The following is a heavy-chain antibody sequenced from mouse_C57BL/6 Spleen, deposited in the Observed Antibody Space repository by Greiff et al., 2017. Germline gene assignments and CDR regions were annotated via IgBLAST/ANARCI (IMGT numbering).Heavy chain of an antibody. Sequence: QVQLQQSGPGLVQPSQSLSITCTASGFSLTSYGVHWVRQSPGKGLEWLGVIWRGGSTDYNAAFVSSLGITKDNSKSQAFFKMNSLQADDTAIYYCARTAQVYYAMDYWGQGTSVTVSS. CDR3: ARTAQVYYAMDY. CDR1: GFSLTSYG. J-gene: IGHJ4*01. D-gene: IGHD3-2*02. CDR2: IWRGGST. V-gene: IGHV2-5*01.